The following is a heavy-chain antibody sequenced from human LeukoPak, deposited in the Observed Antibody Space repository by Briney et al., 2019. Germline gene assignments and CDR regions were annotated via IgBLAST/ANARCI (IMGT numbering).Heavy chain of an antibody. CDR3: ARLLYGSGGYYSGRKFYFDH. J-gene: IGHJ4*02. V-gene: IGHV4-59*08. Sequence: SETLSLTCSVSSGSISTYYWSWIRQAPGKGLEWIGYISNSGSTNYNPSLKSRITISVDTSKNQFSLRLGSVTAADTALYYCARLLYGSGGYYSGRKFYFDHWGQGSLVIVSS. CDR2: ISNSGST. CDR1: SGSISTYY. D-gene: IGHD3-10*01.